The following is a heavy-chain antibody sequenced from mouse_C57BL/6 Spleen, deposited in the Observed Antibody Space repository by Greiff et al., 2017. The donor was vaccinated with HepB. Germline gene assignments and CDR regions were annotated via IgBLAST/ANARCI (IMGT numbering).Heavy chain of an antibody. J-gene: IGHJ1*03. CDR3: ARGTITTVVATRDWYFDV. D-gene: IGHD1-1*01. Sequence: QVQLQQPGAELVKPGASVKLSCKATGYTFTGYWIEWVKQRPGHGLEWIGEILPGSGSTNYNEKFKGKATFTADTSSNTAYMQLSSLTTEDSAIYYCARGTITTVVATRDWYFDVWGTGTTVTVSS. CDR2: ILPGSGST. CDR1: GYTFTGYW. V-gene: IGHV1-9*01.